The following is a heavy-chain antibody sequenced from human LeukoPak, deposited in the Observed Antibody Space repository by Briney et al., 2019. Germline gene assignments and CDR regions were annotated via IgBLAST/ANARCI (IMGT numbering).Heavy chain of an antibody. V-gene: IGHV3-7*01. CDR2: IKQDGSEK. CDR3: ASASYYYYYGMDV. CDR1: GFTFSSYW. Sequence: GGSLRLSCAASGFTFSSYWMSWVRQAPGKGLEWVANIKQDGSEKYYVDSVRGRFTISRDNAKNSLYLQMNSLRAEDTAVYYCASASYYYYYGMDVWGQGTTVTVSS. J-gene: IGHJ6*02.